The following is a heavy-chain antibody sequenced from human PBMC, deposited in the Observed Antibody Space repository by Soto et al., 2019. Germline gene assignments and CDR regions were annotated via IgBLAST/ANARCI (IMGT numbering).Heavy chain of an antibody. V-gene: IGHV1-24*01. D-gene: IGHD3-3*01. CDR3: ATAVQKLRFLEWLLYNAFDI. CDR1: GYTLTELS. CDR2: FDPEDGET. Sequence: GASVKVSCKVSGYTLTELSMHWVRQAPGKGLEWMGGFDPEDGETIYAQKFQGRVTMTEDTSTDTAYMELSSLRSEDTAVYYCATAVQKLRFLEWLLYNAFDIWGQGTMVTVSS. J-gene: IGHJ3*02.